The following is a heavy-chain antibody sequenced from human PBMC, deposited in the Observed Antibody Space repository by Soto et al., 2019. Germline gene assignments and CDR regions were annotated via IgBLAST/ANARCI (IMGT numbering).Heavy chain of an antibody. D-gene: IGHD6-13*01. CDR1: GYSFTSYW. J-gene: IGHJ6*02. V-gene: IGHV5-51*01. Sequence: GESLKISCKGSGYSFTSYWINWVRQMPGKGLEWMGIIYPGDSDTRYSPSFQGQVTISTDKSIDTAYLQWRSLKASDTAVYYCARHHGSPGSYFGLDVWGQGTTVTVSS. CDR2: IYPGDSDT. CDR3: ARHHGSPGSYFGLDV.